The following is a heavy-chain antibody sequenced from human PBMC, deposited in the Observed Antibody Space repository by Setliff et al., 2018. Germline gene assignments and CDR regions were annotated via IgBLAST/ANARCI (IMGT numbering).Heavy chain of an antibody. CDR1: GDSIDTDIW. J-gene: IGHJ5*02. CDR3: ARNWHWGFDP. D-gene: IGHD1-7*01. Sequence: SETLSLTCTVSGDSIDTDIWWSWVRQSPGKGLEWIGEIYLGGSPSYNPSLKSRVTISIYKSKNQLSLDLTSVTAADTAVYYCARNWHWGFDPWGRGALVTVSS. V-gene: IGHV4-4*02. CDR2: IYLGGSP.